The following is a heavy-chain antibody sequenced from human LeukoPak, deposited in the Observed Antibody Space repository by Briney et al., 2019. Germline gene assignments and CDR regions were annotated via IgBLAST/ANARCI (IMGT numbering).Heavy chain of an antibody. D-gene: IGHD2-2*01. CDR3: ARETSRCAFDI. Sequence: PGGSLRLSCAASGFTFSSYGMHWVRQAPGKGLEWVAIIWYDGSDEYYADSVKGRFTISRDNSKNTLYLQMNSVKAEDTAVYFCARETSRCAFDIWGQGTMVTVSS. V-gene: IGHV3-33*01. CDR2: IWYDGSDE. J-gene: IGHJ3*02. CDR1: GFTFSSYG.